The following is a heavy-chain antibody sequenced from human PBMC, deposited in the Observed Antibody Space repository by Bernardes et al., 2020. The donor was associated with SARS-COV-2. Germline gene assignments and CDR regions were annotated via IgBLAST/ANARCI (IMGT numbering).Heavy chain of an antibody. D-gene: IGHD5-18*01. J-gene: IGHJ5*02. CDR1: GGAISGYY. Sequence: SETLSLTCTVSGGAISGYYWSWIRQPPGKGLEWIGYVYSSGSTNYNPSLKSRVTMSEDTSKNHFSLNLTSVTAADTAIYYCARHSGYSSNLYWFDPWGQGTLVTVSS. CDR2: VYSSGST. V-gene: IGHV4-59*08. CDR3: ARHSGYSSNLYWFDP.